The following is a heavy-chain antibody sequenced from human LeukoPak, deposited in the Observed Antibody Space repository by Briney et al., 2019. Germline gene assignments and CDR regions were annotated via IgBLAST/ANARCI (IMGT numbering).Heavy chain of an antibody. CDR2: IRNYGGGT. V-gene: IGHV3-23*01. CDR3: ANPAPGVVYLY. CDR1: GFTFSSYD. J-gene: IGHJ4*02. D-gene: IGHD2-8*02. Sequence: GGSLRLSCAASGFTFSSYDMSWVRQAPGKGLEWVSGIRNYGGGTYYADSVKGRFTISRDNSKNTLYLQMNSLRAEDTAVYYCANPAPGVVYLYWGQGTLVTVSS.